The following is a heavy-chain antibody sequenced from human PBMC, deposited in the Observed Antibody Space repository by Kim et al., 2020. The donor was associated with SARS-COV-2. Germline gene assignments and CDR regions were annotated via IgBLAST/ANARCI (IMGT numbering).Heavy chain of an antibody. D-gene: IGHD2-15*01. J-gene: IGHJ3*02. V-gene: IGHV4-34*01. CDR2: INHSGST. Sequence: SETLSLTCAVYGGSFSGYYWSWIRQPPGKGLEWIGEINHSGSTNYNPSLKSRVTISVDTSKNQFSLKLSSVTAADTAVYYCARGSKGPGVVVVPNTFDIWGQGTMVTVSS. CDR1: GGSFSGYY. CDR3: ARGSKGPGVVVVPNTFDI.